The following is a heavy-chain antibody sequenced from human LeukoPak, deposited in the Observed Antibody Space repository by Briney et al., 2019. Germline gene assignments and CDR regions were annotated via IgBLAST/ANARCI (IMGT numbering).Heavy chain of an antibody. D-gene: IGHD6-13*01. CDR2: IYHSGSA. CDR3: ASYRSSWYYFDY. V-gene: IGHV4-38-2*01. CDR1: GYSISSGYY. J-gene: IGHJ4*02. Sequence: PSETLSLTCAVSGYSISSGYYWGWIRQPPGKGLEWIGSIYHSGSAYYNPSLKSRVTISVDTSKNQFSLKLSSVTAADTAVYYCASYRSSWYYFDYWGQGTLVTVSS.